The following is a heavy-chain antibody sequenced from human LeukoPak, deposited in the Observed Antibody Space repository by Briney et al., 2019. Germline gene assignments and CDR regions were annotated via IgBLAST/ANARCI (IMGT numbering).Heavy chain of an antibody. D-gene: IGHD1-7*01. CDR1: GGTFSSYA. CDR2: IIPIFGTA. J-gene: IGHJ3*02. V-gene: IGHV1-69*13. CDR3: ARDSRTGTITDAFDI. Sequence: ASVKVSCKASGGTFSSYAISWVRQAPGQGLEWMGGIIPIFGTANYAQKFQGRVTITADESTSTAYMELNSLRSEDTAVYYCARDSRTGTITDAFDIWGQGTMVTVSS.